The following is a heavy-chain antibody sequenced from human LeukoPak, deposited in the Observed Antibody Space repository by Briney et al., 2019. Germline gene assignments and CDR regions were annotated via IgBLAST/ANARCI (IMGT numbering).Heavy chain of an antibody. J-gene: IGHJ5*02. CDR1: GLTLSSYW. CDR2: IKQDGSEK. V-gene: IGHV3-7*01. CDR3: ARDVGPFDP. Sequence: PGGSLRLSCAASGLTLSSYWMSWVRQAPGKGLEWVANIKQDGSEKYYVDSVKGRFTISRDNAKNSLYLQMNSLRAEDTAVYYCARDVGPFDPWGQGTLVTVSS.